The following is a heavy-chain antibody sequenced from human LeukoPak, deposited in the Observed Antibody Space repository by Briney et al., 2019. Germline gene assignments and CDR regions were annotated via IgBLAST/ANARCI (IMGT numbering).Heavy chain of an antibody. D-gene: IGHD6-13*01. V-gene: IGHV3-23*01. J-gene: IGHJ4*02. CDR2: ISGSGGST. Sequence: GGSLRLSCAASGFTFSSYAMSWVRQAPGKGLEWVSGISGSGGSTDYADSVKGRFTISRDNSQNTLYLQMNSLRAEDTAVYYCARDRGSSWYGPIDYWGQGTLVTVSS. CDR1: GFTFSSYA. CDR3: ARDRGSSWYGPIDY.